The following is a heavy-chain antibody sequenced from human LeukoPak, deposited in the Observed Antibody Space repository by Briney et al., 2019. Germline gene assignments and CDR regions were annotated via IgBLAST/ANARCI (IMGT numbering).Heavy chain of an antibody. Sequence: SETLTLTCTVSGGSISSSSYYWGWIRQPPGKGLEWTGGIYYSGSTYYNPSLKSRVTISVDTSKNQFSLKLSSVTAADTAVYYCARDGVGDFWSGYYPYYFDYWGQGTLVTVSS. D-gene: IGHD3-3*01. CDR3: ARDGVGDFWSGYYPYYFDY. J-gene: IGHJ4*02. V-gene: IGHV4-39*07. CDR2: IYYSGST. CDR1: GGSISSSSYY.